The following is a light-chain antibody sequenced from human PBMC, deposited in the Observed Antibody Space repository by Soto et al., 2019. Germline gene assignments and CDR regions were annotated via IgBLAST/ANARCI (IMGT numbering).Light chain of an antibody. CDR3: QQLNGYQLA. V-gene: IGKV1-9*01. J-gene: IGKJ4*01. CDR2: SAS. CDR1: QGMSTY. Sequence: DIQLTQSPSFLSASVGDTVTITCRASQGMSTYLAWYQQKPGKVPKLLIRSASTLQSGVPPRFSGGGSGTEFTLTISTLQPDDSGIYYCQQLNGYQLAFCGGTNVEIK.